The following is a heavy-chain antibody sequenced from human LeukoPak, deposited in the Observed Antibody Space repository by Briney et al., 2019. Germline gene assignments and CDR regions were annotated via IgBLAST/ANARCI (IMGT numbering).Heavy chain of an antibody. CDR2: INPNSGGA. CDR3: ARDFCGGDCYSRSTYMDV. Sequence: VASPKVSSKAPGYTFTGYSMHWVPQAPGQGLEWMGRINPNSGGANYAQKFQGRVTTTRATSISTAYMELSRLRSDDTAVYYCARDFCGGDCYSRSTYMDVWGKGTTVTVSS. D-gene: IGHD2-21*02. CDR1: GYTFTGYS. V-gene: IGHV1-2*06. J-gene: IGHJ6*04.